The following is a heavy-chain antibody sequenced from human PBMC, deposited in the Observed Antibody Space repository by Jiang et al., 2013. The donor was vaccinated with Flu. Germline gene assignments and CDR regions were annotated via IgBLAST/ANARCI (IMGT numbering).Heavy chain of an antibody. CDR3: ARAYSSSWYEVDY. V-gene: IGHV3-21*01. CDR1: GFTFSSYS. J-gene: IGHJ4*02. CDR2: ISSSSSYI. Sequence: VQLLESGGGLVKPGGSLRLSCAASGFTFSSYSMNWVRQAPGKGLEWVSSISSSSSYIYYADSVKGRFTISRDNAKNSLYLQMNSLRAEDTAVYYCARAYSSSWYEVDYWGQGTLVTVSS. D-gene: IGHD6-13*01.